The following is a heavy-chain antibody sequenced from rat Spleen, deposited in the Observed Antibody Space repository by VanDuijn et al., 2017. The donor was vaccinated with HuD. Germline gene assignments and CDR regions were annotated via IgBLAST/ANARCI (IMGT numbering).Heavy chain of an antibody. CDR2: INKDSRTI. Sequence: EVKLVESGGGLVQPGRSLKLSCAASGFNFNDYWMGWVRQAPGKGLEWIGEINKDSRTIKYNPSLKDKFTISRDNAQNTLYLQMSKLGSEDTATYYCVSERLGVEGWGQGVMVTVSS. CDR1: GFNFNDYW. J-gene: IGHJ2*01. CDR3: VSERLGVEG. D-gene: IGHD4-3*01. V-gene: IGHV4-2*01.